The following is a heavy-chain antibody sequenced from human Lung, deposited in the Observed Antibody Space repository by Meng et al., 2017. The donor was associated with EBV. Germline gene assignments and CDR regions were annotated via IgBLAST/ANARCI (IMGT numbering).Heavy chain of an antibody. Sequence: QVQLQQSGPGLVKPSPPLLFTVVISGDSVSSSSAAWTWIRQSPSRGLEWLGRTYYRSKWYNDYAVFVKSRITINPDTSKNQFSLQLNSVTPEDTAVYYCARGATSVFDLWGRGTLVTVSS. CDR3: ARGATSVFDL. CDR2: TYYRSKWYN. V-gene: IGHV6-1*01. CDR1: GDSVSSSSAA. J-gene: IGHJ2*01.